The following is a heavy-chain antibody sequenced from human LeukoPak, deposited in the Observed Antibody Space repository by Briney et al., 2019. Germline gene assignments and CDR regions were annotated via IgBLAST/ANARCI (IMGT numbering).Heavy chain of an antibody. CDR2: INTNSGGT. D-gene: IGHD6-13*01. Sequence: ASVKVSCKASGHTFTDYYIHWVRQAPGQGLEWMGWINTNSGGTNYAQRFQGRVAMTGDTSISTSYMELTSLRSDDTAVYYCARDESSSAANAFDIWGQGTMVTVSS. V-gene: IGHV1-2*02. CDR1: GHTFTDYY. J-gene: IGHJ3*02. CDR3: ARDESSSAANAFDI.